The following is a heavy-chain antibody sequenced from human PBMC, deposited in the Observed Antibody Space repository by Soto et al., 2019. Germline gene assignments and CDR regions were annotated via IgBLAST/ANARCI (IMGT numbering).Heavy chain of an antibody. CDR1: GFTFSSYN. CDR3: ARGYKQWLVPYYYYGMDF. CDR2: ISSSSSTI. V-gene: IGHV3-48*02. Sequence: GALRLSCAASGFTFSSYNMNWVRQAPGQGLAWVSYISSSSSTIYYADSVKGRFTISRDNAKNSLYLQMNSLRDEDTAVYYCARGYKQWLVPYYYYGMDFWGQGTTVTVSS. D-gene: IGHD6-19*01. J-gene: IGHJ6*02.